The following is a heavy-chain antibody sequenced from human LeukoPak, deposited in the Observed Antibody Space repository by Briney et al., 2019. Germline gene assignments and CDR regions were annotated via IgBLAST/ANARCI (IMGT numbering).Heavy chain of an antibody. V-gene: IGHV3-74*01. CDR1: GNYW. Sequence: GGSLRLSCAASGNYWMHWVRQAPGKGLVWVSHINSDGSWASYADSVKGRFTISKDNAKNTVYLQMNNLRAEDTAVYYCVSFYEAYWGRGTLVTVSS. CDR2: INSDGSWA. CDR3: VSFYEAY. D-gene: IGHD2/OR15-2a*01. J-gene: IGHJ4*02.